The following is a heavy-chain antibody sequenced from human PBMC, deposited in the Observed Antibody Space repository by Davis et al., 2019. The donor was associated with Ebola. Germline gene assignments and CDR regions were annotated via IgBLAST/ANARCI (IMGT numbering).Heavy chain of an antibody. CDR1: GGSISSYY. J-gene: IGHJ6*04. D-gene: IGHD1-14*01. CDR3: ARGRGPHFFYSGLDV. CDR2: INHGGTT. V-gene: IGHV4-34*01. Sequence: SETLSLTCTVSGGSISSYYWTWIRQSPEKGLEWIGEINHGGTTNYNPSLRSRVVILADTPKNQFSLRLTSVTAADSGVYYCARGRGPHFFYSGLDVWGKGTPVTVAS.